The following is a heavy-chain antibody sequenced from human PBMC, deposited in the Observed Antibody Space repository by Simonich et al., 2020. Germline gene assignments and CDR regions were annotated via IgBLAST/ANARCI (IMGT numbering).Heavy chain of an antibody. D-gene: IGHD2-15*01. CDR3: AKDMGYCSGGSCYYFDY. V-gene: IGHV3-9*01. Sequence: EVQLVESGGGLVQPGRSLSLSCAASGFTFDAYAMHWVRQAPGKGVEWVSGISWNSGIIGYADSVKGRFTISRDNAKNSLYLQMNSLRAEDTALYYCAKDMGYCSGGSCYYFDYWGQGTLVTVSS. CDR1: GFTFDAYA. CDR2: ISWNSGII. J-gene: IGHJ4*02.